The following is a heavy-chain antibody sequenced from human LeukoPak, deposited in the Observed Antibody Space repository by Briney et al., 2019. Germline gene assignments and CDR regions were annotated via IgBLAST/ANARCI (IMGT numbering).Heavy chain of an antibody. CDR1: GFTFNNYA. CDR2: IRGSGVST. D-gene: IGHD2-2*01. J-gene: IGHJ4*02. Sequence: AGGSLRLSCAASGFTFNNYAMSWVRQAPGKGLEWVSVIRGSGVSTYYADSVKGRFTISRDNSKNTLYLQMNNLRAEDTAMYYCAKRQGSSASCYDYWGQGTLVTVSS. V-gene: IGHV3-23*01. CDR3: AKRQGSSASCYDY.